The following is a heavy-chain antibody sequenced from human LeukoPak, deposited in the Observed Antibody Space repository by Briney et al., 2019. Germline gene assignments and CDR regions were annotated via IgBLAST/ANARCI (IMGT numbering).Heavy chain of an antibody. V-gene: IGHV3-7*01. J-gene: IGHJ1*01. CDR1: GFALSSYW. D-gene: IGHD5-12*01. CDR3: ARDPPMGMHRLGVDGGY. Sequence: PGQSLRLSCAPFGFALSSYWMSWDRQAPGNGLEWVASIKPDGSETSYVAPLKGRFTISSDNATNSLFLQMSSLRAEDTAVYYCARDPPMGMHRLGVDGGYWGQGTLVTVSS. CDR2: IKPDGSET.